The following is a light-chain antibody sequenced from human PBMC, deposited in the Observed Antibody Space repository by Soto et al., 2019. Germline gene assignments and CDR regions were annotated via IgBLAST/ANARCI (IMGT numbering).Light chain of an antibody. V-gene: IGKV1-8*01. Sequence: IQMTQYPSTLSASTGDRVTITCRASRGISSYLAWYQQKPGKAPKLLIYAASTLQSGVPSRFSGSGSGTDFTLTISCLQSEDFATYYCQQYYSYPRTFGQGTNVDIK. CDR1: RGISSY. CDR3: QQYYSYPRT. J-gene: IGKJ1*01. CDR2: AAS.